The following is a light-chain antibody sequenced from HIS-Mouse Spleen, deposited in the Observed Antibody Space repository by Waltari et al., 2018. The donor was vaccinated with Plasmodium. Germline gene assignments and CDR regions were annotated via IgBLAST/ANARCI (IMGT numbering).Light chain of an antibody. J-gene: IGKJ1*01. CDR2: GAS. V-gene: IGKV3-20*01. Sequence: EIVLTQSPGTLSLSPGERATLSCRASQSVSSSYFAWYQQKPGQAPRLLIYGASSRATGIPDRFSGSGSGTDFTLTISRLEPEDFAVYYCQQYGSSGTFGQGTKVEIK. CDR3: QQYGSSGT. CDR1: QSVSSSY.